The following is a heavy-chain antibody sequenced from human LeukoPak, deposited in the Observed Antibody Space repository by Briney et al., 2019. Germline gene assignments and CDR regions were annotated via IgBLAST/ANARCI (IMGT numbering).Heavy chain of an antibody. CDR2: ISGSGGSI. V-gene: IGHV3-23*01. CDR1: GFTFSNYG. CDR3: AKSHHVTAIDY. D-gene: IGHD2-21*02. Sequence: GGSLRLSCAASGFTFSNYGMSWVRQAPGKGLEWVSAISGSGGSIYYADSVKGRFTISRDNSKNTLYLQMNSLRAEDTAVYYCAKSHHVTAIDYWGQGTLVTVSS. J-gene: IGHJ4*02.